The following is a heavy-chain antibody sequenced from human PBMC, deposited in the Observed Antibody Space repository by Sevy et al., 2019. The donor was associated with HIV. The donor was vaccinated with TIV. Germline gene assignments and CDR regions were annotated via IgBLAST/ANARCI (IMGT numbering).Heavy chain of an antibody. J-gene: IGHJ5*02. Sequence: GGSLRLSCAASRFTFNSYAMYWVRQAPGKGLEWVAVISYDGSFKNYADSVKGRFTMSRDNSKNTMYLQMNSLRMEDTAIYYCARDAAEGSYGRTWFSNWLDPWGQGTLVTVSS. V-gene: IGHV3-30*04. CDR2: ISYDGSFK. CDR3: ARDAAEGSYGRTWFSNWLDP. CDR1: RFTFNSYA. D-gene: IGHD6-13*01.